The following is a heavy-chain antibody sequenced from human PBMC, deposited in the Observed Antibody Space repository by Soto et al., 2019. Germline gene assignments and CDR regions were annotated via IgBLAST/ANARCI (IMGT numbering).Heavy chain of an antibody. Sequence: DVQLVESGGGLVQPGGSPRLSCAASGLTVSGKKYLAWVRQAPGKGLEWVSALYDIDGTYYADSVKGRFTTSGDSSKTIVYLQMNSLRPEDTAVYYCATWHLREHAYDIWGQGTAVTVSS. CDR1: GLTVSGKKY. J-gene: IGHJ3*02. V-gene: IGHV3-53*01. D-gene: IGHD4-17*01. CDR2: LYDIDGT. CDR3: ATWHLREHAYDI.